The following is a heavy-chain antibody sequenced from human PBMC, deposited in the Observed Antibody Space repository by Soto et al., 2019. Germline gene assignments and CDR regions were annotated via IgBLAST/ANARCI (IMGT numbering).Heavy chain of an antibody. Sequence: SETLSLTCSVSGYLISSGYYWGWVRQTPGKGLEWLGSIDYSGRTYKNPSLKSRVSASVDLSKNQFSLNLRSVTAADTAVYYCARDRFAIFGTRGYYYYGMDVWGQGTTVTVSS. D-gene: IGHD3-3*01. CDR3: ARDRFAIFGTRGYYYYGMDV. CDR1: GYLISSGYY. V-gene: IGHV4-38-2*02. CDR2: IDYSGRT. J-gene: IGHJ6*02.